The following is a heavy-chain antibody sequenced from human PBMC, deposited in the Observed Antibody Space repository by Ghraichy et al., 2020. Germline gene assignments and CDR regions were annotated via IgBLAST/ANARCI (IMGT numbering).Heavy chain of an antibody. CDR2: IYYSGST. J-gene: IGHJ6*02. CDR3: AGGAPPWVDYYYYGMDV. D-gene: IGHD7-27*01. V-gene: IGHV4-61*01. Sequence: SQTLSLTCTVSGGSVSSGSYYWSWIRQPPGKGLEWIGYIYYSGSTNYNPSLKSRVTISVDTSKNQFSLKLSSVTAADTAVYYCAGGAPPWVDYYYYGMDVWGQGTTVTVSS. CDR1: GGSVSSGSYY.